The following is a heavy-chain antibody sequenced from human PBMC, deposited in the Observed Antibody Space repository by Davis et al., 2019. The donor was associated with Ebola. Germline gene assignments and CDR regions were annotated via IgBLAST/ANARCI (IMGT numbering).Heavy chain of an antibody. Sequence: GESLKISCAASGSTFSSYWMSWVRQAPGKGLEWVANIKQDGSEKYYVDSVKGRFTISRDNAKNSLYLQMNSLRAEDTAVYYCARDSPYYDFWSGYYTYWGQGTLVTVSS. CDR3: ARDSPYYDFWSGYYTY. CDR1: GSTFSSYW. J-gene: IGHJ4*02. CDR2: IKQDGSEK. V-gene: IGHV3-7*01. D-gene: IGHD3-3*01.